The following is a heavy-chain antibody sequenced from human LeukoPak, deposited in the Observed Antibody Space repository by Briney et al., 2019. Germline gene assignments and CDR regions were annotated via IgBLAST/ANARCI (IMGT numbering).Heavy chain of an antibody. CDR3: ARTEPATAVTPHDAFDI. CDR2: INHSGST. J-gene: IGHJ3*02. V-gene: IGHV4-34*01. CDR1: GGSFSGYY. Sequence: SETLSLTCAVYGGSFSGYYWSWIRQPPGKGLEWIGEINHSGSTNYNPSLKSRVTISVDTSKNQFSLKLSSVTAADTAVYYCARTEPATAVTPHDAFDIWGQGTMVTVSS. D-gene: IGHD4-23*01.